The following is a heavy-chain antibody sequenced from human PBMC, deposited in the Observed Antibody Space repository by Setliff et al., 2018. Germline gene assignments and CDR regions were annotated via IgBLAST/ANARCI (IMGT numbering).Heavy chain of an antibody. CDR3: ARVFWSGYYTGDAFDI. Sequence: GGSLRLSCAASGFTFSNAWMSWVRQAPGKGLEWVGRIKSKTDGGTTDYAAPVKGRFTISRDDSKNSLYLQMNSLKTEDTAVYYCARVFWSGYYTGDAFDIWGQGTMVTVSS. CDR2: IKSKTDGGTT. D-gene: IGHD3-3*01. V-gene: IGHV3-15*01. J-gene: IGHJ3*02. CDR1: GFTFSNAW.